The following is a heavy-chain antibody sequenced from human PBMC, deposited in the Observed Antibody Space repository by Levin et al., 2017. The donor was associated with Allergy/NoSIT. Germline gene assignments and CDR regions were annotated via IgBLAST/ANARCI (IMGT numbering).Heavy chain of an antibody. V-gene: IGHV5-51*01. CDR1: GYNFSTYW. J-gene: IGHJ4*02. CDR2: IYPGDSDT. Sequence: KAGESLKISCKGSGYNFSTYWLGWVRQMPGKGLEWMGIIYPGDSDTRYRPSFRGQVTISADKSISTAYLQWSSLKASDTAMYYCATRDYAAHRNYWGQGTLVTVSS. D-gene: IGHD1-14*01. CDR3: ATRDYAAHRNY.